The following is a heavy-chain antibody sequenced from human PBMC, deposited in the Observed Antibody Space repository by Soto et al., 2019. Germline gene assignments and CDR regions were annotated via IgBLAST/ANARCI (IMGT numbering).Heavy chain of an antibody. J-gene: IGHJ4*02. D-gene: IGHD5-12*01. V-gene: IGHV4-59*08. CDR1: GGSISSYY. CDR3: ARHMHSGGYELWEFFDY. CDR2: IYYSGST. Sequence: QVQLQESGPGLVKPSETLSLTCTVSGGSISSYYWSWMRQPPGKGLEWIAYIYYSGSTNYNPSLKSRVNISVDTSKNQFSLKLSAVTAADTAVYYCARHMHSGGYELWEFFDYWGQGTLVTVSS.